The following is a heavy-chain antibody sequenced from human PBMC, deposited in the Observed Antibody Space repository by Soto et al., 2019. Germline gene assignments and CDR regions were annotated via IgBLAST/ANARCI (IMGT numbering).Heavy chain of an antibody. CDR2: ISAYNGNT. CDR3: ARWVYYYGSGSYYQPDY. D-gene: IGHD3-10*01. J-gene: IGHJ4*02. CDR1: GYTFTSYG. Sequence: QVQLVQSGAEVKKPGASVKVSCKASGYTFTSYGISWVRQAPGQGLEWMGWISAYNGNTNYAQKLQGRVTMTTDTATSTAYMELRRVISVDTAGYYCARWVYYYGSGSYYQPDYWGQGTLGTVSS. V-gene: IGHV1-18*01.